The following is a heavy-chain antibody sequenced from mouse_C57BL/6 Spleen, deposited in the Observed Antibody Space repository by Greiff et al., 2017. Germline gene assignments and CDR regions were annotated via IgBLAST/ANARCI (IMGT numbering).Heavy chain of an antibody. CDR2: ISDGGSYT. CDR3: AMYSSNYGDY. CDR1: GFTFSSYA. V-gene: IGHV5-4*03. J-gene: IGHJ2*01. Sequence: EVKLMESGGGLVKPGGSLKLSCAASGFTFSSYAMSWVRQTPEKRLEWVATISDGGSYTYYPDNVKGRFTISRDNAKNNLYLQMSHLKSEDTAMYYCAMYSSNYGDYGGQGTTLTVSS. D-gene: IGHD3-2*02.